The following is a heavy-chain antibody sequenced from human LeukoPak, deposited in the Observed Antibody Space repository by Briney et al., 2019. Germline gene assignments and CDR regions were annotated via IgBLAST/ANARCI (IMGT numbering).Heavy chain of an antibody. J-gene: IGHJ6*02. CDR3: ARDELGNYYGMDV. CDR2: IIPILGIA. Sequence: ASVKVSCKASGGTFSSYAISWVRQAPGQGLEWMARIIPILGIANYAQKFQGRVTITADKSTSTAYMELSSLRSEDTAVYYCARDELGNYYGMDVWGQGTTVTVSS. CDR1: GGTFSSYA. D-gene: IGHD7-27*01. V-gene: IGHV1-69*04.